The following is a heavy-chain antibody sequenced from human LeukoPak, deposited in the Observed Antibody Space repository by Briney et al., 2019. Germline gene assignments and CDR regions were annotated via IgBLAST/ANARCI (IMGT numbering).Heavy chain of an antibody. Sequence: PGGSLRLSCAASGFTFSSYSMNWVRQAPGKGLEWVSYITSSSSTIYYAGSVKGRFTISRDNAKNSLSLQMNSLRDEDTAVYFCTRDPHALDYWGQGTLVTVSS. J-gene: IGHJ4*02. V-gene: IGHV3-48*02. CDR1: GFTFSSYS. CDR3: TRDPHALDY. CDR2: ITSSSSTI.